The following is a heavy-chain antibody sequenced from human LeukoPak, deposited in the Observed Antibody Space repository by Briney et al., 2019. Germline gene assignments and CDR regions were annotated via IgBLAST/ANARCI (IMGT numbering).Heavy chain of an antibody. V-gene: IGHV3-30*02. CDR3: AKGGIAADPLYNWFDP. D-gene: IGHD6-13*01. J-gene: IGHJ5*02. CDR1: GFTFSSYG. CDR2: IRYDGSNK. Sequence: PGGSLRLSCAASGFTFSSYGMHWVRQAPGKGLEWVAFIRYDGSNKYYADSVKGRFTISRDNSKNTLYLQMNSLRAEDTAVYYCAKGGIAADPLYNWFDPWGQGTLVTVSS.